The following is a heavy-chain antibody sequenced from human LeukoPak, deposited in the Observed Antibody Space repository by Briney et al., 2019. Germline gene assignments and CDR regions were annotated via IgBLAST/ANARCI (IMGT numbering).Heavy chain of an antibody. Sequence: PSETLSLTCTVSGGSISSGDYYWNWIRQHPGQGLEWIGYIYYSGSTYYNPSLKSRITISVDTSKNQFSLKVTSVTAADTAVYYCARVRLNSGYAKGDYFDYWGQGTLVTVSS. CDR2: IYYSGST. V-gene: IGHV4-31*03. D-gene: IGHD5-12*01. J-gene: IGHJ4*02. CDR1: GGSISSGDYY. CDR3: ARVRLNSGYAKGDYFDY.